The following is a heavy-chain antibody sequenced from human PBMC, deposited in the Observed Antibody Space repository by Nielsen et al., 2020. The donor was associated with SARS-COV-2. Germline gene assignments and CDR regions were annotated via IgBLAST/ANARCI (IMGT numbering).Heavy chain of an antibody. CDR3: ARVTLAARIPSYGMDV. CDR2: ISSSSSTT. CDR1: GFTFSSYS. J-gene: IGHJ6*02. D-gene: IGHD6-6*01. V-gene: IGHV3-48*01. Sequence: GESLKISCAASGFTFSSYSMNWVRQAPGKGLEWVSYISSSSSTTYYADSVKGRFTISRHNSKNTLYLQMNSLRAEDTAVYYCARVTLAARIPSYGMDVWGQGTTVTVSS.